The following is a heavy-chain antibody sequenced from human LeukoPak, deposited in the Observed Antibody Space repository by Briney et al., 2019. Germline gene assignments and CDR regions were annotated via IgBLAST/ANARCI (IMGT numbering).Heavy chain of an antibody. Sequence: GGSLRLSCAASGFTFSSYAMSWVRQAPGKGLEWVSAISNSGVSTHYADSVKGRFTISRDNSKNTLFLHMNTLRADDMAVYYCAKDLYPHGRAEYFQHWGQGTLVTVSS. CDR3: AKDLYPHGRAEYFQH. J-gene: IGHJ1*01. CDR2: ISNSGVST. D-gene: IGHD2-2*02. CDR1: GFTFSSYA. V-gene: IGHV3-23*01.